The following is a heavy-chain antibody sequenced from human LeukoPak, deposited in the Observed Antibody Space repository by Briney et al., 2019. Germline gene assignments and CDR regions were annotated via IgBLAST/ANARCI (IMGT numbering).Heavy chain of an antibody. D-gene: IGHD4-17*01. V-gene: IGHV4-31*03. Sequence: PSETLSLTCTVSGGSISSGGYSWSWIRQHPGKGLEWIGYIYYSGSTYYNPSLKSRVTISVDTSKNQFSLKLSSVTAADTAAYYCARTNYGGKPYYFDYWGQGTPVTVSS. J-gene: IGHJ4*02. CDR3: ARTNYGGKPYYFDY. CDR1: GGSISSGGYS. CDR2: IYYSGST.